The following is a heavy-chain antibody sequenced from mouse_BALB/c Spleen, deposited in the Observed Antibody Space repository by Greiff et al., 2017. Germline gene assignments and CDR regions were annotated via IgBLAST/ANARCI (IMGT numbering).Heavy chain of an antibody. V-gene: IGHV1S81*02. J-gene: IGHJ4*01. CDR1: GYTFTSYW. CDR3: ARRGLPNYAMDY. D-gene: IGHD2-10*01. CDR2: INPSNGRT. Sequence: VQLQQSGAELVKPGASVKLSCKASGYTFTSYWMHWVKQRPGQGLEWIGEINPSNGRTNYNEKFKSKATLTVDKSSSTAYMQLSSLTSEDSAVYYCARRGLPNYAMDYWGQGTSVTVSS.